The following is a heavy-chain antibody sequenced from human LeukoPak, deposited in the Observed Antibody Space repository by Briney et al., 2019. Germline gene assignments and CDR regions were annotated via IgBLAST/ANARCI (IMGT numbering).Heavy chain of an antibody. J-gene: IGHJ3*02. CDR2: INPNSGGT. V-gene: IGHV1-2*04. CDR3: ARGPSLVEILVGELYTFDI. Sequence: ASVKVSCKASGGTFSSYAISWVRQAPGQGLEWMGWINPNSGGTNYAQKFQGWVAMTRDTSISTAYMELSRLRSDDTAVYYCARGPSLVEILVGELYTFDIWGQGTMVTVSS. D-gene: IGHD3-10*01. CDR1: GGTFSSYA.